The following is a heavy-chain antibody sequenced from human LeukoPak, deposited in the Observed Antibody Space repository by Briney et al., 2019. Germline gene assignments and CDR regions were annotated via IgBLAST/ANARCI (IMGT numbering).Heavy chain of an antibody. J-gene: IGHJ3*02. CDR3: ARGAGVAPRFDI. CDR2: IYTSGST. V-gene: IGHV4-4*07. CDR1: GGSISSYY. Sequence: SETLSLTCTVSGGSISSYYWSWLRQPPGKGLEWIGRIYTSGSTNYNPSLKSRVTMSVDTSKHQFSLKLSSVTAADTAVYYCARGAGVAPRFDIWGQGTMVTVSS. D-gene: IGHD2-2*01.